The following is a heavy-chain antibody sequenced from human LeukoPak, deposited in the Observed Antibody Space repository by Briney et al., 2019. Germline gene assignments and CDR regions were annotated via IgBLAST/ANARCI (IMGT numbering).Heavy chain of an antibody. CDR2: IYYSGST. J-gene: IGHJ3*02. V-gene: IGHV4-59*01. Sequence: ASETLSLTCTVSGGSISSYYWSWIRQPPGKGLEWIGYIYYSGSTNYNPSLKSRVTISVDTSKNQFSLKLSSVTAADTAVYYCARDSDSSEAFDIWGQGTMVTVSS. D-gene: IGHD3-22*01. CDR3: ARDSDSSEAFDI. CDR1: GGSISSYY.